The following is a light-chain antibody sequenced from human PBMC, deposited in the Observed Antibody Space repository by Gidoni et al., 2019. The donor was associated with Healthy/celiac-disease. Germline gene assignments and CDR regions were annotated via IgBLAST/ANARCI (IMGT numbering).Light chain of an antibody. V-gene: IGLV2-23*01. Sequence: SGSPGQSITISCTGTSSDVGSYNLVSWYQQHPGKAPKFMIYEGSKRPSGVSHRFSGSKSGNTASLTIPGLQAEDEADYYCCSYAGSGTLVFGGGTKLTVL. J-gene: IGLJ2*01. CDR1: SSDVGSYNL. CDR2: EGS. CDR3: CSYAGSGTLV.